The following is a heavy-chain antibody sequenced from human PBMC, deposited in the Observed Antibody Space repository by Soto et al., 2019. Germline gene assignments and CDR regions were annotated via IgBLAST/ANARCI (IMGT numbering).Heavy chain of an antibody. D-gene: IGHD3-22*01. CDR3: AREGSGFYFRSFDY. CDR1: GGSISNYY. V-gene: IGHV4-59*01. CDR2: IYYSGST. Sequence: SETLSLTCTVSGGSISNYYWSWIRQPPGKGLEWIGCIYYSGSTNYNPSLKSRVTISVDTSKNQFSMDLSSVTAADTAVYYCAREGSGFYFRSFDYWGQGTMVTVSS. J-gene: IGHJ4*02.